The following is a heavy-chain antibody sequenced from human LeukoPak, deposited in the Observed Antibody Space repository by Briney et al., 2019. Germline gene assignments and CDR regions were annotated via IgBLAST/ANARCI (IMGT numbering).Heavy chain of an antibody. CDR1: GYTFTGYY. CDR2: INPDSGGT. CDR3: SRDFTPELNWSYLRGNWFDP. D-gene: IGHD1-7*01. J-gene: IGHJ5*02. V-gene: IGHV1-2*02. Sequence: GASVKVSCKASGYTFTGYYMHWVRQAPGQGPEWMGWINPDSGGTKHVQKFQGRVTMTRDTSITTAYMELSGLRSDDTAVYYCSRDFTPELNWSYLRGNWFDPWGQGTLVTVSS.